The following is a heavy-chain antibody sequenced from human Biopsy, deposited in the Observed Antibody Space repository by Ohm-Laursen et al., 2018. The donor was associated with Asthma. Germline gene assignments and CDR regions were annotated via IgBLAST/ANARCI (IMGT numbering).Heavy chain of an antibody. CDR3: ARAVDYSHYYGIDV. D-gene: IGHD3-10*01. V-gene: IGHV1-18*01. Sequence: GASVKASCKTSGYTFNSAGITWVRQAPGQGLEWMGWISVYNGNTKVAQKLQDRVTMITDTSTSTAYMELRSLRSGDTAVYFCARAVDYSHYYGIDVWGQGTTVTVS. J-gene: IGHJ6*02. CDR1: GYTFNSAG. CDR2: ISVYNGNT.